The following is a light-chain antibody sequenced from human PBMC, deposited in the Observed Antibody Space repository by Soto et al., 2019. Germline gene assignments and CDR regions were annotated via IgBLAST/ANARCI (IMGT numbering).Light chain of an antibody. CDR3: QQLNSYPRT. CDR2: AAS. J-gene: IGKJ2*01. V-gene: IGKV1-9*01. Sequence: QLTQSPSSLSASVGDRVTITCRASQGISSYLAWYQQKPGKAPKLLIYAASTLQSGVPSRFSGSGSGTGFTLTISSLQPEDFATYYCQQLNSYPRTFGQGTKLEIK. CDR1: QGISSY.